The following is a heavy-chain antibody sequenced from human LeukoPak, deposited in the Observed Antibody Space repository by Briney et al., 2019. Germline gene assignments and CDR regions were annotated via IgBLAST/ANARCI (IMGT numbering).Heavy chain of an antibody. Sequence: ASVKVSCKAFGGSFSSEAISWVRQAPGQGLEWMGGIIPIFGTANYAQKFQGRVTITTDESTSTAYMEVSSLRSEDTAVYYCGSKAGDCGGGSCYSIDYWGQGTLVTVSS. CDR3: GSKAGDCGGGSCYSIDY. V-gene: IGHV1-69*05. CDR1: GGSFSSEA. D-gene: IGHD2-15*01. J-gene: IGHJ4*02. CDR2: IIPIFGTA.